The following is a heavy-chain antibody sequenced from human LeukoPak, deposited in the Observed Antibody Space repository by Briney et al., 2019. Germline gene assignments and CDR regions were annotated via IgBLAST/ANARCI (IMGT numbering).Heavy chain of an antibody. V-gene: IGHV3-43*01. CDR3: AKDIIPYSSSRPGD. Sequence: GGSLRLSCAASGFTFDDYTMHWVRQAPGKGLEWVSLITWDGTTYYADSVRGRFTISRDSSKNSLFLQMNSLRTADTAFYHCAKDIIPYSSSRPGDWGQGTLVTVSS. J-gene: IGHJ4*02. CDR2: ITWDGTT. CDR1: GFTFDDYT. D-gene: IGHD6-6*01.